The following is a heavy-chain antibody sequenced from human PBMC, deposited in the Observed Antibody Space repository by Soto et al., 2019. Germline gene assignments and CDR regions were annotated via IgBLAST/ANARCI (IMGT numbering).Heavy chain of an antibody. CDR1: GGTFSSYA. D-gene: IGHD6-13*01. V-gene: IGHV1-69*13. CDR2: IIPIFGTA. Sequence: SVKVSCKASGGTFSSYAISWVRQAPGQGLEWMGGIIPIFGTANYAQKFQGRVTITADESTSTAYMELSSLRSEDTAVYYCARELESYGSGIAAAGLGTWGQGTLVTVSS. J-gene: IGHJ5*02. CDR3: ARELESYGSGIAAAGLGT.